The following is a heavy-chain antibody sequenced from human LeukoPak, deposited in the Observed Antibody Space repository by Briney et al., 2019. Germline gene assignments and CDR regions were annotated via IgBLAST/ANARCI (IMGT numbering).Heavy chain of an antibody. CDR1: GLTFSKYA. V-gene: IGHV3-30*18. CDR3: AKGQNYYDGSGYYSTDY. CDR2: ISSDGVNK. Sequence: PGGSLRLSCAASGLTFSKYAMSWVRQAPGKGLEWVAVISSDGVNKYSADSVKGRFTISRDNSKNTLYLQMNSLRAEDTAVYYCAKGQNYYDGSGYYSTDYWGQGTPVTVSS. J-gene: IGHJ4*02. D-gene: IGHD3-22*01.